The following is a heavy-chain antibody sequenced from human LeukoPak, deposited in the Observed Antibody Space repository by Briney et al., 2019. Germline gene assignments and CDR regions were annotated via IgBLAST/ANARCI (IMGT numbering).Heavy chain of an antibody. CDR3: ARQGHYYDSSGSGRCNWFDP. D-gene: IGHD3-22*01. CDR1: GGTFSSYA. CDR2: MIPIFGTA. Sequence: GASVKVSCKASGGTFSSYAISWVRQAPGQGLEWMGGMIPIFGTANYAQKFQGRVTITADESTSTAYMELSSLRSEDTAVYYCARQGHYYDSSGSGRCNWFDPWGQGTLVTVSS. J-gene: IGHJ5*02. V-gene: IGHV1-69*13.